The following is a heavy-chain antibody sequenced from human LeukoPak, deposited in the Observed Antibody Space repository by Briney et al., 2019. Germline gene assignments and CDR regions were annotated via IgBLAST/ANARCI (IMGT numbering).Heavy chain of an antibody. CDR3: ARHGSVRSPLGP. CDR2: IYATGST. J-gene: IGHJ5*02. CDR1: GGSISSYY. Sequence: SEPLSLTCTVSGGSISSYYWSWIRQPPGKGLEWIGYIYATGSTNYNPSLKSRVTVSVDTSKNQFSLNLRSVTAADTAVYYCARHGSVRSPLGPWGQGTLVTVSS. D-gene: IGHD3-10*01. V-gene: IGHV4-4*09.